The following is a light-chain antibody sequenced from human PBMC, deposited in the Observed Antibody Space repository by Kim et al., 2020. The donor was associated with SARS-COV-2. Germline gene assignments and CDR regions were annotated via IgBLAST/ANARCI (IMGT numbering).Light chain of an antibody. V-gene: IGLV2-8*01. J-gene: IGLJ2*01. CDR1: GSDVGGYNY. CDR2: EVT. Sequence: QSALTQPPSASGSPGQSVTISCSGSGSDVGGYNYVSWYQQHPGKAPKLMTYEVTKRPSGVPDRFSGSKSGNTASLTVSGLQAEDEGDYYCSSYAGSNNLLFGGGTQLTVL. CDR3: SSYAGSNNLL.